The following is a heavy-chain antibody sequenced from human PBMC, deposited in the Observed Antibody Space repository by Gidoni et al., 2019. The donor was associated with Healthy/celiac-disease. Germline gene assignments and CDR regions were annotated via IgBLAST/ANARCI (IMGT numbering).Heavy chain of an antibody. D-gene: IGHD3-10*01. CDR2: ISSSSSYI. CDR3: ARDGRVRGVIINATFDY. Sequence: EVQLVESGGGLVKPGGSLRLSCAASGFTFSSYSINWVRQAPGKRLEWVSSISSSSSYIYYADSVKGRFTISRDNAKNSLYLQMNSLRAEDTAVYYCARDGRVRGVIINATFDYWGQGTLVTVSS. V-gene: IGHV3-21*01. CDR1: GFTFSSYS. J-gene: IGHJ4*02.